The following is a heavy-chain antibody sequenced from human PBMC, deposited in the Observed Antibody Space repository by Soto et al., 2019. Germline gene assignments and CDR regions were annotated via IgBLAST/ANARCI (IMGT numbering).Heavy chain of an antibody. CDR1: GFTFSSYG. V-gene: IGHV3-30*18. CDR2: ISYDGSNK. Sequence: VGSLRLSCAASGFTFSSYGMHWVRQAPGKGLEWVAVISYDGSNKYYADSVKGRFTISRDNSKNTLYLQMNSLRAEDTAVYYCAKNPPTPFDYWGQGTLVTVSS. J-gene: IGHJ4*02. CDR3: AKNPPTPFDY.